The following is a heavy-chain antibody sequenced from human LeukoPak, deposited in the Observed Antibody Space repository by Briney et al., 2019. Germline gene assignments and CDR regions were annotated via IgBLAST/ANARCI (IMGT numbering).Heavy chain of an antibody. J-gene: IGHJ4*02. CDR3: AKVEQWFGFY. CDR2: ISGSGGST. V-gene: IGHV3-23*01. Sequence: TGGSLRLSCAASGFTFSSYAMSWVRQAPGKGLEWVSAISGSGGSTYYADSVKGRFTISRDNSKNTLYLQMNSPRAEDTAVCYCAKVEQWFGFYWGQGTLVTVSS. CDR1: GFTFSSYA. D-gene: IGHD3-10*01.